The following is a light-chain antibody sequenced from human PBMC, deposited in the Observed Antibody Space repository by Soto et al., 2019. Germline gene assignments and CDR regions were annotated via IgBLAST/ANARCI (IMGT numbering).Light chain of an antibody. Sequence: QSALAQPASVSGSPGQSITISCAGSSRDIGGYDFVSWYQQHPGEVPKLIIFDVSDWPSGVSDRFSGSKSGDTASLTISGLQVEDEADYYCSSFSNSDTPYVFGTGTKLTVL. CDR3: SSFSNSDTPYV. CDR2: DVS. CDR1: SRDIGGYDF. J-gene: IGLJ1*01. V-gene: IGLV2-14*03.